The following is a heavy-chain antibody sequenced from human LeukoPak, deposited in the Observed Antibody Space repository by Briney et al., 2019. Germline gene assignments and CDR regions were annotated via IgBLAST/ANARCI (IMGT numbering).Heavy chain of an antibody. J-gene: IGHJ5*02. CDR3: AKPHGSSSGWSKYNWFDP. V-gene: IGHV3-48*04. CDR1: GFTFSSYS. Sequence: PGGSLRLSCSASGFTFSSYSMNWARQAPGKGLEWVSYITGSSSTIYYSDSVKGRFTISRDNAKNSLYLQMNSLRAEDTAVYYCAKPHGSSSGWSKYNWFDPWGQGTLVTVSS. CDR2: ITGSSSTI. D-gene: IGHD6-19*01.